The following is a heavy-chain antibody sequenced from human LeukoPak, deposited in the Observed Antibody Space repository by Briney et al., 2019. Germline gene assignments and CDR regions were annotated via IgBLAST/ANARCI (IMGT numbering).Heavy chain of an antibody. J-gene: IGHJ4*02. CDR3: ARDGEYQLHPFDY. V-gene: IGHV3-48*02. D-gene: IGHD2-2*01. Sequence: PGGSLRLSCAASGFTFSSYSMNWVRQAPAKGLEWISYISSSSDTRYYADSVQGRFTISRDNAKNSLYLQMNSLRDDDTAVYYCARDGEYQLHPFDYWGQGTLVTVSS. CDR1: GFTFSSYS. CDR2: ISSSSDTR.